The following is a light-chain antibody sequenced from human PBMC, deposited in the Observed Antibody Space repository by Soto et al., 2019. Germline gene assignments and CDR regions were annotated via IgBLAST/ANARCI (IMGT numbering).Light chain of an antibody. Sequence: QSVLTQPPSVSGAPGQRVTISCTGNSSNIGAGFYVHWYQQLPGTAPRLLIYGHKNRPSGVPDRFSGSKSGTSASLAITWLQAEDEADYYCQSYDSSLSGSYVFGTGTKVT. J-gene: IGLJ1*01. CDR3: QSYDSSLSGSYV. CDR2: GHK. V-gene: IGLV1-40*01. CDR1: SSNIGAGFY.